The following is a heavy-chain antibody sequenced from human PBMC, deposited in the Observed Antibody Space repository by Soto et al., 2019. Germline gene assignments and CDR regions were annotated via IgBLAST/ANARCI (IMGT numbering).Heavy chain of an antibody. V-gene: IGHV3-7*04. Sequence: EIQMVESGGGLVQPGGSLSLSCAASGFTFSTFWMFWMRQAPGKGLAWVDTRKQDGSEERYVDSVEGRFTMSRDNSKISLQLQMNSLRAKYTSVYSCAGATRWLIDNWGQGTLVTVSS. CDR2: RKQDGSEE. D-gene: IGHD5-12*01. CDR1: GFTFSTFW. CDR3: AGATRWLIDN. J-gene: IGHJ4*02.